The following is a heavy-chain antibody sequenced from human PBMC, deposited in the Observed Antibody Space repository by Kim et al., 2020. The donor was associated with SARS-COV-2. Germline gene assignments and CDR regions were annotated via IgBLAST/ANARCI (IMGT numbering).Heavy chain of an antibody. CDR2: ISYDGSNK. J-gene: IGHJ3*02. CDR3: AQGGPDVLPSAFDI. Sequence: GGSLRLSCAASGFTFSSYGMHWVRQAPGKGLEWVAVISYDGSNKYYADSVKGRFTISRDNSKNTLYLQMNSLRAEDTAVYYCAQGGPDVLPSAFDIWGQG. CDR1: GFTFSSYG. D-gene: IGHD3-16*01. V-gene: IGHV3-30*18.